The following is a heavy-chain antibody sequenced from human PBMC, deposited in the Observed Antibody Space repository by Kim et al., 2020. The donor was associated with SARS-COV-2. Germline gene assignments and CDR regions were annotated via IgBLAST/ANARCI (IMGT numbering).Heavy chain of an antibody. Sequence: VKGRFTISRDNSKNTLYLQMNSLRAEDTAVYYCLRYCSGGSCYSVIGFDSWGQGTLVTVSS. CDR3: LRYCSGGSCYSVIGFDS. V-gene: IGHV3-30*03. J-gene: IGHJ4*02. D-gene: IGHD2-15*01.